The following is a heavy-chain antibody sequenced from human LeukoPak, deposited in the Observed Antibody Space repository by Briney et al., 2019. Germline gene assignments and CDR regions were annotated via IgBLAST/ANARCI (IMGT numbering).Heavy chain of an antibody. Sequence: ASVKVSCKASGYTFTSYYMHWVRQAPGQGLEWMGVINPSGGSTSYAQKFQGRVTMTRDTSTSTVYMELSSLRSEDTAVYYCARDRFPYCGGNRLIDYWGQGTLVTVSS. D-gene: IGHD2-21*02. J-gene: IGHJ4*02. V-gene: IGHV1-46*01. CDR1: GYTFTSYY. CDR3: ARDRFPYCGGNRLIDY. CDR2: INPSGGST.